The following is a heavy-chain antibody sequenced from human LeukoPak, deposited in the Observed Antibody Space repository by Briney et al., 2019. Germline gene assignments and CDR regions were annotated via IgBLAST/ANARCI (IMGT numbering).Heavy chain of an antibody. Sequence: AGVKVSRDASGYTLTVYFLAWVTDAPGKGLEEMGWLSAFKGNTHYAQKLQGRFTMTKDTSTSTAYLQLSRLRADVTAVYYCAMHGSSSWTFDYWGQGTLVTVSS. CDR3: AMHGSSSWTFDY. V-gene: IGHV1-18*01. CDR1: GYTLTVYF. CDR2: LSAFKGNT. J-gene: IGHJ4*02. D-gene: IGHD6-13*01.